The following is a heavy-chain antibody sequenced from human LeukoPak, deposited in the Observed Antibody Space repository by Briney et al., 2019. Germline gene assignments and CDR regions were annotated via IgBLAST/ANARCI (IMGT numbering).Heavy chain of an antibody. CDR2: ISAYNGNT. J-gene: IGHJ6*02. CDR3: ARVEGADTAMVLILNLYYYYGMDV. D-gene: IGHD5-18*01. CDR1: GYTFTSYG. Sequence: ASVKVSCKASGYTFTSYGISWVRQAPGQGLEWMGWISAYNGNTNYAQKLQGRVTMTTDTSTSTAYMELGSLRSDDTAVYYCARVEGADTAMVLILNLYYYYGMDVWGQGTTVTVSS. V-gene: IGHV1-18*01.